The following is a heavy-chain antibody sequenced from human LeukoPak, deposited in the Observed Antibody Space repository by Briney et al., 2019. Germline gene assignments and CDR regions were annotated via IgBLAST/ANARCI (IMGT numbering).Heavy chain of an antibody. Sequence: ASVKVSCKASGGTFSSYAISWVRQAPGQGLEWMGIINPTGGSTTYAQKFQGRVTMTRDTSTSKVYMELSSLRSEDTAVYYCRQQLGAGLEYWGQGAQVTVSS. CDR2: INPTGGST. CDR1: GGTFSSYA. J-gene: IGHJ4*02. V-gene: IGHV1-46*01. D-gene: IGHD1-1*01. CDR3: RQQLGAGLEY.